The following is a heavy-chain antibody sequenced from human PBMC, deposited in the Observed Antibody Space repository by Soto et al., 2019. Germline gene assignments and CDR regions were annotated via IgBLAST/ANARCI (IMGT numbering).Heavy chain of an antibody. CDR2: IIPIFGTA. V-gene: IGHV1-69*06. CDR1: GGTFSSYA. Sequence: ASVKVSCKASGGTFSSYAISWVRQAPGQGLEWMGGIIPIFGTANYAQKFQGRVTITADKSMSTAYMELSSLRSEDTAVYYCARLMYYYYHYGMDVWGQGTTVTVSS. J-gene: IGHJ6*02. CDR3: ARLMYYYYHYGMDV.